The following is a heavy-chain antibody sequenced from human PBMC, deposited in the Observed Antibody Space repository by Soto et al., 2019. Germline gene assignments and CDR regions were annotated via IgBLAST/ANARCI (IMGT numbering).Heavy chain of an antibody. CDR1: GYTFTGYY. D-gene: IGHD6-6*01. CDR3: ARQKGPRRDSSSSNWFDP. V-gene: IGHV1-2*02. Sequence: ASVKVSCKASGYTFTGYYMHWVRQAPGQGLEWMGWINPDSGGTNYAQKFQGRVTMTRDTSISTAYMELSRLRSDDTAVYYCARQKGPRRDSSSSNWFDPWGQGTLVTVSS. J-gene: IGHJ5*02. CDR2: INPDSGGT.